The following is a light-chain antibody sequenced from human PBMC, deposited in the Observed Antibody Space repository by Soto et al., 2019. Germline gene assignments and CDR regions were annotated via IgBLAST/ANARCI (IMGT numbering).Light chain of an antibody. Sequence: DIQMTQSPSTLSGSVGDRVTITCRASQTISSWLAWYQQKPGKAPKLLIYKATNLQSGVPSRFSGSGSGTEFSLTISSLQPDDFATYYCQRYNDYQYIFGQGTWLEIK. CDR2: KAT. CDR3: QRYNDYQYI. J-gene: IGKJ2*01. V-gene: IGKV1-5*03. CDR1: QTISSW.